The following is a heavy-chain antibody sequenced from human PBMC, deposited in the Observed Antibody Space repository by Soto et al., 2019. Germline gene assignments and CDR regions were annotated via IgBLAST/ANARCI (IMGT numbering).Heavy chain of an antibody. V-gene: IGHV3-30*18. CDR1: GFTFSSHG. CDR2: ISYDGSYK. J-gene: IGHJ6*02. CDR3: AKDGHQYDNSGYYYSFYYYGMDV. D-gene: IGHD3-22*01. Sequence: QVQLVESGGGVVQPGRSLRLSCAASGFTFSSHGIHWVRQAPGKGLEWVAVISYDGSYKYYADSVKGRFTISRDNSKNTLFLQMNSLRGEDTAVYYCAKDGHQYDNSGYYYSFYYYGMDVWGQGTTVTVSS.